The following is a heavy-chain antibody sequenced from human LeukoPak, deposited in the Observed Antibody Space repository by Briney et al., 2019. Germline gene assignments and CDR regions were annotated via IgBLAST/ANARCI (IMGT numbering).Heavy chain of an antibody. Sequence: SETLSLTCTVSGGSISSYYWSWIRQTPGKGLEWIGDIYYSGSTNYNPSLKSRVTISVDTSKNQFSLKLSSVTAADTAIYYCGKTDIWFNPIDYWGPGSLVIVSS. CDR3: GKTDIWFNPIDY. CDR2: IYYSGST. D-gene: IGHD3-9*01. CDR1: GGSISSYY. V-gene: IGHV4-59*12. J-gene: IGHJ4*02.